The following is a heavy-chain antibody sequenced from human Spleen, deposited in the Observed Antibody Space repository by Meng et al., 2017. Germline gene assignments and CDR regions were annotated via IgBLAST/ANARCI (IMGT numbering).Heavy chain of an antibody. D-gene: IGHD2-15*01. V-gene: IGHV3-48*03. CDR2: ISSSGSTI. CDR1: GFTFSSYE. Sequence: GGSLRLSCAASGFTFSSYEMNWVRQAPGKGLEWVSYISSSGSTIYYADSVKGRFTISRDNAKNSLYLQMNSLRAEDTAVYYCARGALGYCSGGSCYFDYWGQGTLVTVSS. J-gene: IGHJ4*02. CDR3: ARGALGYCSGGSCYFDY.